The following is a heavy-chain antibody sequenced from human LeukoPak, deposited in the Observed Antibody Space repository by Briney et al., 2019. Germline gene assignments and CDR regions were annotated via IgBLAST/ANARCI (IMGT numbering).Heavy chain of an antibody. Sequence: ASVKVSCKASGYTFTSYAMHWVRQAPGQRLEWMGWINAGNGNTKYSQKFQGRVTITRDTSASTAYMELSSLRSEDTAVYYCATEGVTGTRDFDYWGQGTLVTVSS. CDR2: INAGNGNT. V-gene: IGHV1-3*01. D-gene: IGHD1-20*01. CDR3: ATEGVTGTRDFDY. CDR1: GYTFTSYA. J-gene: IGHJ4*02.